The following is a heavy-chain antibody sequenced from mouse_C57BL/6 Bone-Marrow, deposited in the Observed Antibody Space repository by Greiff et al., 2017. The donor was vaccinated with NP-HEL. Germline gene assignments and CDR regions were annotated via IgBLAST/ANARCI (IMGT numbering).Heavy chain of an antibody. V-gene: IGHV1-69*01. J-gene: IGHJ4*01. CDR3: ARWHYGSSYAMDY. Sequence: QVQLQQPGAELVMPGASVKLSCEASGYTFTSYWMHWVKQRPGQGLEWIGEIDPSDSYTNYNQKFKGKSTLTVDKSSSTAYMQLSSLTSEDSAVYYCARWHYGSSYAMDYWGQGTSVTVSS. CDR2: IDPSDSYT. CDR1: GYTFTSYW. D-gene: IGHD1-1*01.